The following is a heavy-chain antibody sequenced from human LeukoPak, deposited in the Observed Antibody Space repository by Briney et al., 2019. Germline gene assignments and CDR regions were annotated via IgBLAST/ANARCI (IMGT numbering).Heavy chain of an antibody. CDR1: GFTFDDYG. V-gene: IGHV3-20*04. CDR3: ARDKPLRYFDWLSNSYCYYYGMDV. Sequence: PGGSLRLSCAASGFTFDDYGMSWVRHAPGKGLEWVSGINWNGGSTGYADSVKGRFTISRDNAKNSLYLQMNSLRAEDTAVYYCARDKPLRYFDWLSNSYCYYYGMDVWGQGTTVTVSS. J-gene: IGHJ6*02. D-gene: IGHD3-9*01. CDR2: INWNGGST.